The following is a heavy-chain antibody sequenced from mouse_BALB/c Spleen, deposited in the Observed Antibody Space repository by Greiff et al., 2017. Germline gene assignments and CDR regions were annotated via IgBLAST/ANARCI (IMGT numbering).Heavy chain of an antibody. Sequence: VQLQQSGAELVRPGTSVKVSCKASGYAFTNYLIEWVKQRPGQGLEWIGVINPGSGGTNYNEKFKGKATLTSDKSSSTAYMQLSSLTSDYSAVYFCARERTGDAMDYWGQGTSVTVSS. V-gene: IGHV1-54*01. CDR1: GYAFTNYL. CDR2: INPGSGGT. CDR3: ARERTGDAMDY. J-gene: IGHJ4*01.